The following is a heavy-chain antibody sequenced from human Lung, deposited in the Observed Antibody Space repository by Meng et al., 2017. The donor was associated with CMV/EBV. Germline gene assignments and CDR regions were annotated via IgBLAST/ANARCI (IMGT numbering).Heavy chain of an antibody. J-gene: IGHJ4*02. V-gene: IGHV1-69*10. CDR1: VCTFSSYA. CDR3: ARDDRNYDFWSGYSRLGYFDY. CDR2: IIPILGIA. Sequence: SVXVSCXXSVCTFSSYAISWVRQAPGQGLEWMGGIIPILGIANYAQKFQGRVTITADKSTSTAYMELSSLRSEDTAVYYCARDDRNYDFWSGYSRLGYFDYWGQGXLVTVSS. D-gene: IGHD3-3*01.